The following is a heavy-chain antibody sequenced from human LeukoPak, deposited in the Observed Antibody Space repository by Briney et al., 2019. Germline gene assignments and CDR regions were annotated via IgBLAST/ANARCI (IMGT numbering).Heavy chain of an antibody. D-gene: IGHD3-22*01. Sequence: PSETLSLTCAVYGGSFSGYYWSWIRQPPGKGLEWIGEINHSGSTNYNPSLKSRVTISVDTSKNQFSLKPSSVTAADTAVYYCARGQKYRSGYTVTELGSGYFDYWGQGTLVTVSS. V-gene: IGHV4-34*01. J-gene: IGHJ4*02. CDR1: GGSFSGYY. CDR2: INHSGST. CDR3: ARGQKYRSGYTVTELGSGYFDY.